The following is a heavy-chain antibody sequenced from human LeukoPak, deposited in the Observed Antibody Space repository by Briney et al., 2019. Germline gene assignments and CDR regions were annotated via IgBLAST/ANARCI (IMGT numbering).Heavy chain of an antibody. CDR3: AKHMFKGAAATYFDY. J-gene: IGHJ4*02. CDR2: ISGSGGST. V-gene: IGHV3-23*01. D-gene: IGHD6-13*01. Sequence: GGSLRLSCSASGFTFSSYAMSWVRQAPGKGLEWFSAISGSGGSTYYADSVKGRFTISRDNSKNTLYLQMNSLRAEDTAVYYCAKHMFKGAAATYFDYWGQGTLVTVSS. CDR1: GFTFSSYA.